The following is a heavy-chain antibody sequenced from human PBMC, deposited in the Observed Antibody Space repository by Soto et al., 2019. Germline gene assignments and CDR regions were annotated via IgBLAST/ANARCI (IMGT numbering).Heavy chain of an antibody. V-gene: IGHV3-30-3*01. Sequence: QVQLVESGGGVVQPGRSLRLSCAASGFTFSSYAMHWVRQAPGKGLEWVAVISYDGSNKYYADSVKGRFTISRDNSKNSLYLQMNSLRAEDTAVYYCARGDLYSSSSRMGDYWGQGTLVTVSS. D-gene: IGHD6-6*01. J-gene: IGHJ4*02. CDR1: GFTFSSYA. CDR3: ARGDLYSSSSRMGDY. CDR2: ISYDGSNK.